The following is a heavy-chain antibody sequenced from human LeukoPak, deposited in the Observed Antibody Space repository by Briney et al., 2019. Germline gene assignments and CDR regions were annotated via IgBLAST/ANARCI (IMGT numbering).Heavy chain of an antibody. CDR2: FDPEDGET. D-gene: IGHD5-24*01. CDR1: GYTLTELS. V-gene: IGHV1-24*01. J-gene: IGHJ4*02. CDR3: ATDRMGDGYNTFDY. Sequence: ASVTVSCKVSGYTLTELSMHWVRQAPGKGLEWMGGFDPEDGETIYAQKFQGRVTMTEDTSTDTAYMELSSLRSEDTAVYYCATDRMGDGYNTFDYWGQGTLVTVSS.